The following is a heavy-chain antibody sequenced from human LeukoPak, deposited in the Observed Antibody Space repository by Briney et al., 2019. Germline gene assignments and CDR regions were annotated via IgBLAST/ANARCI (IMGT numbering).Heavy chain of an antibody. J-gene: IGHJ4*02. V-gene: IGHV1-18*01. CDR3: ARGMTQWELSSPDY. CDR2: ISAYNGNT. D-gene: IGHD1-26*01. CDR1: GYTFTSYG. Sequence: ASVKVSCKASGYTFTSYGISWVRQAPGQGLEWMGWISAYNGNTNYAQKLQGRVTMTTDTSTSTVYMELSSLRSEDTAVYYCARGMTQWELSSPDYWGQGTLVTVSS.